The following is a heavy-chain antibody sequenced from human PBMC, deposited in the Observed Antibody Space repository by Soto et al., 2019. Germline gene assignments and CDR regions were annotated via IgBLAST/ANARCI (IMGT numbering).Heavy chain of an antibody. CDR1: GFTFSSYS. CDR3: ARDSKNRQDGMDV. D-gene: IGHD4-4*01. CDR2: ISVIGDYT. Sequence: PGGSLRLSCEGSGFTFSSYSINWVRQAPGKGLEWVSSISVIGDYTFYADSVKGRFTISRDNAKNSLFLQMDSLRAEDTAVYFCARDSKNRQDGMDVWGQGTTVTVS. V-gene: IGHV3-21*01. J-gene: IGHJ6*02.